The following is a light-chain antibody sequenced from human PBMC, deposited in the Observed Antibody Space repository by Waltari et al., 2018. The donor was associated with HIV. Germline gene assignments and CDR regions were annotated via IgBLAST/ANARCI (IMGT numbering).Light chain of an antibody. V-gene: IGLV3-25*03. J-gene: IGLJ3*02. CDR3: QAPDSSGPWV. CDR2: KDT. CDR1: ALPKQY. Sequence: SYELTQPPSVSVSPGQTARITCPGDALPKQYAYWYQQKPGKAPVLVIYKDTERLSGIPGRFSGSSSGTTVTLTISGVQAEDEADYYCQAPDSSGPWVFGGGTKLTVL.